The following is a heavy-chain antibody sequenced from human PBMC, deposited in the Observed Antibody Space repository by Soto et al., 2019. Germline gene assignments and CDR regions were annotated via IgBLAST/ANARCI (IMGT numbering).Heavy chain of an antibody. CDR2: ISGYNGNT. J-gene: IGHJ4*02. CDR1: GYTFTNYG. CDR3: ARAVQVRGGFDY. Sequence: HLVQSEAEVKKPGASVKVSCKASGYTFTNYGITWVRQAPGQGLEWMGRISGYNGNTKYAQDFQGRVTMTADTSTTPAYMELRSLRSDDTAVYYCARAVQVRGGFDYWGQGTLVTVSS. V-gene: IGHV1-18*04. D-gene: IGHD2-2*01.